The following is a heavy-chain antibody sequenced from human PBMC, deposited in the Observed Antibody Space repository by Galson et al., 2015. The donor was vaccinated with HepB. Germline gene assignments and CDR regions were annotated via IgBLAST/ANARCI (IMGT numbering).Heavy chain of an antibody. CDR3: ARRNGLNAFDT. V-gene: IGHV3-48*01. CDR1: GFTFSSYA. Sequence: SLRLSCAASGFTFSSYAMTWVRQSPGKGLEWVSYINGGSSNTYYADSVKGRFTISRDNAKNSLYLQMNSLRAEDTAVYYCARRNGLNAFDTWGQGTMVTVSS. J-gene: IGHJ3*02. CDR2: INGGSSNT. D-gene: IGHD2-8*01.